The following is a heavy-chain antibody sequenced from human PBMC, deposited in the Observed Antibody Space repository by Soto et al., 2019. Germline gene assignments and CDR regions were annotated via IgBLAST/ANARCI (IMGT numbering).Heavy chain of an antibody. D-gene: IGHD6-13*01. V-gene: IGHV1-69*01. CDR2: IIPMFGTT. CDR3: TRAYNNGISWYLWFDP. Sequence: QVQLVQSGAEVRKPGSSVKVSCKASGGTFSRYAINWVRQAPGQGLEWMGGIIPMFGTTNYAQKFKGRVTITADESTSTVYMELDTLRSEDAAVYYFTRAYNNGISWYLWFDPRGQGTLVTVS. J-gene: IGHJ5*01. CDR1: GGTFSRYA.